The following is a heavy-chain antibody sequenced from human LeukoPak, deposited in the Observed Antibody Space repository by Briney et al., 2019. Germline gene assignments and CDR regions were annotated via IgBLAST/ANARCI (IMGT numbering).Heavy chain of an antibody. Sequence: PSETLSLTCNVSGGSISCSRYNWGWIRQPPGKGLEWIGSIYYSGNTYYNPSLESRVTISVDTSKNVFSLRLTSMTAADTAIYYCARGTLTTHFDYWGQGTLVTVSS. J-gene: IGHJ4*02. CDR3: ARGTLTTHFDY. CDR1: GGSISCSRYN. CDR2: IYYSGNT. V-gene: IGHV4-39*07. D-gene: IGHD4-17*01.